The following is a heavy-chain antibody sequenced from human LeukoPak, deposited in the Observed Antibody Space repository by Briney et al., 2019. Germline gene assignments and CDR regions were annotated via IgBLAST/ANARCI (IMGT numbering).Heavy chain of an antibody. Sequence: GGSLRLSCAASGFAFSSYAMSWVRQAPGKGLEWVSTISGSGSGGSTYYADSVKGRFTISRDNSKDTLYLQMNSLRAEDTAVYYCAKLLAVTNSYYFNYWGQGTLVTVSS. CDR1: GFAFSSYA. CDR2: ISGSGSGGST. CDR3: AKLLAVTNSYYFNY. V-gene: IGHV3-23*01. D-gene: IGHD6-19*01. J-gene: IGHJ4*02.